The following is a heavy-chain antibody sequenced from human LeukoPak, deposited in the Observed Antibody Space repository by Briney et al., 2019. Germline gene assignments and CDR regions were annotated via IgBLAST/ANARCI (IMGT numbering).Heavy chain of an antibody. J-gene: IGHJ4*02. D-gene: IGHD4-17*01. V-gene: IGHV4-34*01. CDR2: INHSGSA. CDR3: ARGQGTVTTH. Sequence: PSETLYLTCAVSGGSFSGYYWTWIRQPPGKGLEWIGEINHSGSANYNPSPKKRVTLSLDTSKNQFSLKVSSVTAADTAVYYCARGQGTVTTHWGQGTLVTVSS. CDR1: GGSFSGYY.